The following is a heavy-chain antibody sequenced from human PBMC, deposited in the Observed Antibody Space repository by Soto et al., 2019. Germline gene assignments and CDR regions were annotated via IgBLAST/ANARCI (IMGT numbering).Heavy chain of an antibody. CDR3: ARGSGGWLPRFDY. J-gene: IGHJ4*02. Sequence: QVQLQDSGPGLVKPSETLSLNCTVSGGPISSYYWSWLRQSPGKGLEWIGYIYYSGSTNHNPSLKSRVTISVDTSKSQCSLELSFVTAADTAVYYCARGSGGWLPRFDYWGQGTLVTVSS. CDR1: GGPISSYY. D-gene: IGHD6-19*01. CDR2: IYYSGST. V-gene: IGHV4-59*01.